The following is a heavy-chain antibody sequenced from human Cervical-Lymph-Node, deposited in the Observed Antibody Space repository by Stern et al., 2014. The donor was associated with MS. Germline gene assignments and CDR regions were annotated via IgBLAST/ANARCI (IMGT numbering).Heavy chain of an antibody. Sequence: EVQLLESGGGLVQPGRSLRLSCAASGFTFGDFAIHWVRQAPGKGLEWVSGISSISSSTNYADSVRGRFTISRDNAKNSLYLQMNSLRPEDTAFYYCAKVHSGYYHDYFDYWGQGTLVTVSS. J-gene: IGHJ4*02. CDR1: GFTFGDFA. CDR3: AKVHSGYYHDYFDY. V-gene: IGHV3-9*01. CDR2: ISSISSST. D-gene: IGHD5-12*01.